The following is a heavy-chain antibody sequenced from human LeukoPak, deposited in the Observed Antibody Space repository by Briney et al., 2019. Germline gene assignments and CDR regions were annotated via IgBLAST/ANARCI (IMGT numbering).Heavy chain of an antibody. CDR1: GGSISSSSYY. CDR3: AREVAVAGTYYFDY. Sequence: SETLSLTCTVSGGSISSSSYYWGWIRQPPGKELEWIGSIYYSGSTYYNPSLKSRVTISVDTSKNQFSLKLSSVTAADTAVYYCAREVAVAGTYYFDYWGQGTLVTVSS. V-gene: IGHV4-39*02. D-gene: IGHD6-19*01. CDR2: IYYSGST. J-gene: IGHJ4*02.